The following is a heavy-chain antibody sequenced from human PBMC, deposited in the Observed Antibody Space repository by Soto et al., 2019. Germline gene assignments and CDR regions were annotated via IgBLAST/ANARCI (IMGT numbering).Heavy chain of an antibody. CDR1: GFTFGDYV. CDR2: IRSKAYGGTT. D-gene: IGHD2-2*02. V-gene: IGHV3-49*04. Sequence: GGSLRLSCTASGFTFGDYVMSWVRQAPGKGLEWVGFIRSKAYGGTTEYAASVKGRFTISRDDSKSIAYLQMNSLKTEDTAVYYCTRASIVVVPAATPYYYYYGMDVWGQGTTVTVSS. J-gene: IGHJ6*02. CDR3: TRASIVVVPAATPYYYYYGMDV.